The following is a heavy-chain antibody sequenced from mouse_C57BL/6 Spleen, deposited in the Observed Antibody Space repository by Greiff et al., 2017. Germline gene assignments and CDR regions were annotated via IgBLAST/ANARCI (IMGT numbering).Heavy chain of an antibody. D-gene: IGHD2-2*01. CDR2: ISSGGDYI. Sequence: DVMLVESGEGLVKPGGSLKLSCAASGFTFSSYAMSWVRQTPEKRLEWVAYISSGGDYIYYADTVKGRFTISRDNARNTLYLQMSSLKSEDTAMYDCTREGGYGRPFDYWGQGTTLTVSS. V-gene: IGHV5-9-1*02. CDR3: TREGGYGRPFDY. CDR1: GFTFSSYA. J-gene: IGHJ2*01.